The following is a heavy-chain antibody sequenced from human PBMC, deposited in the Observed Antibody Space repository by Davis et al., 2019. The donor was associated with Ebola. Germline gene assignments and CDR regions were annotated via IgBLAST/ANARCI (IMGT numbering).Heavy chain of an antibody. Sequence: ASVKVSCKASGFTLTKYAIHWVRQAPGQGLEWMGWINPHNGNTNYAQNVQGRVIMTTDTATTTAYMEVGGLRSDDTAVYYCARAQFPTTSDHWGQGTLVTVSS. J-gene: IGHJ4*02. CDR1: GFTLTKYA. D-gene: IGHD1-1*01. CDR2: INPHNGNT. CDR3: ARAQFPTTSDH. V-gene: IGHV1-18*01.